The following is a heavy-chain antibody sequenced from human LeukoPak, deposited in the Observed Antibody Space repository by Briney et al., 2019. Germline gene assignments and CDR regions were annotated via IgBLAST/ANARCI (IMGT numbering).Heavy chain of an antibody. Sequence: PGGSLRLSCAASGFSFSSYWMHWVRQAPGKGPVWVSLISNDESTIIYADSVKGRFTISRDNAKNTLYLHMSSLRAEDTAVYYCARDVGTWGQGTLVTVSS. CDR1: GFSFSSYW. V-gene: IGHV3-74*01. D-gene: IGHD7-27*01. CDR3: ARDVGT. J-gene: IGHJ5*02. CDR2: ISNDESTI.